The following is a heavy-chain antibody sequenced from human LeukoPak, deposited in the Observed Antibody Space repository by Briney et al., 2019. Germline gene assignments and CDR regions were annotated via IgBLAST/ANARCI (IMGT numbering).Heavy chain of an antibody. D-gene: IGHD7-27*01. CDR2: INPNTGDT. Sequence: GASVKVSCKASGYTFTGYYIHLVRQAPGQGLEWMGWINPNTGDTNYAHKFQGRVTMTRDTSISTAYMELSRLRSDDTAVYYCARDLHWGPDYWGQGTLVTVSS. V-gene: IGHV1-2*07. CDR1: GYTFTGYY. CDR3: ARDLHWGPDY. J-gene: IGHJ4*02.